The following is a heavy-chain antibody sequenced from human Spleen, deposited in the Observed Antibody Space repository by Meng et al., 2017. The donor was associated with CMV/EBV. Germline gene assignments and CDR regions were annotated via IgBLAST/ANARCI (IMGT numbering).Heavy chain of an antibody. CDR3: ARALGSTSSYEDLGAFDI. CDR1: GYTFNTYG. J-gene: IGHJ3*02. Sequence: ASVKVSCKSSGYTFNTYGINWVRQAPGQGLEWMGWISAYNGNTNYAQKFQGRVTMTTDTSTNRVDMELRSLRSDDTAVYYCARALGSTSSYEDLGAFDIWGQGTRVTVSS. CDR2: ISAYNGNT. D-gene: IGHD2-2*01. V-gene: IGHV1-18*01.